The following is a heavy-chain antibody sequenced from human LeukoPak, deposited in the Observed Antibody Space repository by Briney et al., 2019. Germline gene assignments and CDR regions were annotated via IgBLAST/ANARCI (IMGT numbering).Heavy chain of an antibody. D-gene: IGHD2-2*01. J-gene: IGHJ6*03. CDR3: ARAGIRYCSSTSCYAYYMDV. CDR1: GFTFSSYS. CDR2: ISSSSSTI. Sequence: GGFLRLSCAASGFTFSSYSMNWVRQAPGKGLEWVSYISSSSSTIYYADSVKGRFTISRDNAKNSLYLQMNSLRAEDTAVYYCARAGIRYCSSTSCYAYYMDVWGKGTTVTVSS. V-gene: IGHV3-48*04.